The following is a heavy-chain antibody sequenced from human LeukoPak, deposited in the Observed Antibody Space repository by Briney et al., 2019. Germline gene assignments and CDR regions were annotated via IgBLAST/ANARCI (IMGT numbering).Heavy chain of an antibody. D-gene: IGHD3-16*01. CDR3: AKDYKGGKGGGFDY. Sequence: PGGSLRLSCAASGFTFGTHTMNWVRQAPGKGLEWVSYISFSSRTIYYADSVKGRFTISRDNSKNSLYLQMNSLRTEDTALYYCAKDYKGGKGGGFDYWGQGTLVTVSS. J-gene: IGHJ4*02. CDR1: GFTFGTHT. CDR2: ISFSSRTI. V-gene: IGHV3-48*04.